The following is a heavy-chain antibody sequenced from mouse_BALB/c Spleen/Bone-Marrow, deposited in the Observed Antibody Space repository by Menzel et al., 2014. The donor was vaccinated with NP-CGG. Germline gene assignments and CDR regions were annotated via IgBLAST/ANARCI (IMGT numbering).Heavy chain of an antibody. J-gene: IGHJ3*01. CDR1: GYTFTDYV. D-gene: IGHD2-1*01. CDR2: IYPGSGST. Sequence: VQLQQSGPELVKPGASVKMSCKASGYTFTDYVISWVKQRTGQGLEWIGEIYPGSGSTYYNEKFKGKATLTADKSSNTAYMQLSSLTSEDSAVHFCARKGIYYGIGVSFAYWGQGTLVTVSA. V-gene: IGHV1-77*01. CDR3: ARKGIYYGIGVSFAY.